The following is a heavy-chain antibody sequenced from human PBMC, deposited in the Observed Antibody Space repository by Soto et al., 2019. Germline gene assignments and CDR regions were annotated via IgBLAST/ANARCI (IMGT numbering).Heavy chain of an antibody. CDR3: ARVVTVVKSFHYWYFDL. V-gene: IGHV1-69*12. Sequence: QVQLVQSGAEVKKPGSSVKVSCKASGGTFSSYAISWVRQAPGQWLEWMGGIIPIFGTANYAQKFQGRVTITADESTSTSYMGLSSLRSEDTAVYYCARVVTVVKSFHYWYFDLWGCGTLVTVSS. CDR1: GGTFSSYA. CDR2: IIPIFGTA. D-gene: IGHD2-15*01. J-gene: IGHJ2*01.